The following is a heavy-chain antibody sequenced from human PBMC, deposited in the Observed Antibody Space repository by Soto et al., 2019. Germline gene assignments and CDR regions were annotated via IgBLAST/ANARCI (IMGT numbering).Heavy chain of an antibody. CDR2: IYYSGST. CDR3: ARVGIVGATADY. V-gene: IGHV4-61*01. D-gene: IGHD1-26*01. CDR1: GGSVSSGSYY. J-gene: IGHJ4*02. Sequence: SETLSLTCTVSGGSVSSGSYYWSWIRQPPGKGLEWIGYIYYSGSTNYNPSLKSRVTISVDTSKNQFSLKLSSVTAADTAVYYCARVGIVGATADYWGQGTLVTVSS.